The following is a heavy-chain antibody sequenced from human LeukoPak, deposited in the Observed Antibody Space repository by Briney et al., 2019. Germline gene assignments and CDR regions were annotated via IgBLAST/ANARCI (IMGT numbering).Heavy chain of an antibody. CDR3: TTDSSSWYWDFDY. V-gene: IGHV3-15*07. D-gene: IGHD6-13*01. CDR1: GFTFSNAW. Sequence: PGGSLRLSCAASGFTFSNAWMNWVRQATGKGLEWVGRIKSKTDGGTTDYAAPVKGRFTISRDDSKNTLYLQMNSLKTEDTAVYYCTTDSSSWYWDFDYWGQGTLVTVSS. CDR2: IKSKTDGGTT. J-gene: IGHJ4*02.